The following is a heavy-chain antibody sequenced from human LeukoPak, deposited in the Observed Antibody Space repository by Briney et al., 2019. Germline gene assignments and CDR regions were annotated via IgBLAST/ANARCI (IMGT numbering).Heavy chain of an antibody. Sequence: SETLSLTCTVSDDSNTSVYWSWIRQPPGKGLEAIGYTYVGGDTNYNPSLKSRVTMSLDTSKHQVSLKMTSVTAADTAVYYCARTARVFDYWGPGILVTVSS. V-gene: IGHV4-4*09. CDR2: TYVGGDT. J-gene: IGHJ4*02. D-gene: IGHD5-18*01. CDR3: ARTARVFDY. CDR1: DDSNTSVY.